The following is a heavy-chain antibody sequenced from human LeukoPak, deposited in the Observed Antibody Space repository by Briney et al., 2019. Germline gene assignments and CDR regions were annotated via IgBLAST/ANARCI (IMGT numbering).Heavy chain of an antibody. D-gene: IGHD3-22*01. J-gene: IGHJ4*02. CDR2: IYCSGST. CDR1: GGSISSSSYY. CDR3: ARVYNDSSGYFLDY. Sequence: SETLSLTCTVSGGSISSSSYYWGWIRQPPGKGLEWIGSIYCSGSTYYNPSLKSRVTISVDTSKNQFSLKLSSVTAADTAVYYCARVYNDSSGYFLDYWGQGTLVTVSS. V-gene: IGHV4-39*07.